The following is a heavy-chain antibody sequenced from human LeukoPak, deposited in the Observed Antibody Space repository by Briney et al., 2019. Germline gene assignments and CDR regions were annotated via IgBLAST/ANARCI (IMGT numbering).Heavy chain of an antibody. CDR2: ISYDGSNK. V-gene: IGHV3-30*04. J-gene: IGHJ4*02. D-gene: IGHD4-11*01. CDR3: ARGSYSTVPELFDY. CDR1: GFTFSSYA. Sequence: GGSLRLSCAASGFTFSSYAMHWVRQAPGKGLEWVAVISYDGSNKYYADSVKGRFTISRDNSKNTLYLQMNSLRAEDTAVYYCARGSYSTVPELFDYWGQGTLVTASS.